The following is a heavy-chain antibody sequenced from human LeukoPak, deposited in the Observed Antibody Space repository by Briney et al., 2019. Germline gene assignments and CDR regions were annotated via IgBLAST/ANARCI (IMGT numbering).Heavy chain of an antibody. J-gene: IGHJ4*02. Sequence: QPGRSLRLSCAASGFTFNNYGMHWLRQAPGKGLELVEGIWYDGNNKYYAESVKGRFTISGDNFKKTVYLQMNSVRAEDTAVYYCATEQREGGYWGQGTLVTVSS. CDR3: ATEQREGGY. CDR1: GFTFNNYG. V-gene: IGHV3-33*01. CDR2: IWYDGNNK.